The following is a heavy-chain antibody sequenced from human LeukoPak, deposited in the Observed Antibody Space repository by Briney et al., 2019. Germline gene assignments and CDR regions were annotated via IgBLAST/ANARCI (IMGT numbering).Heavy chain of an antibody. CDR2: FSGSGGST. Sequence: GGTLRLSCASSEFTFRSYGLSWVRQAPGKGLEWVSTFSGSGGSTHYADSVKGRFTISRDNSKNTLYLQMNSLRAEDTAVYYCAKSGLNRFDYWGQGTLVTVSS. J-gene: IGHJ4*02. D-gene: IGHD2-15*01. CDR1: EFTFRSYG. V-gene: IGHV3-23*01. CDR3: AKSGLNRFDY.